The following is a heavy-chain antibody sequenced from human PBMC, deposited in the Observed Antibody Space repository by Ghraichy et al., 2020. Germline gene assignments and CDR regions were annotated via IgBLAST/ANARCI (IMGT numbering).Heavy chain of an antibody. V-gene: IGHV2-5*01. CDR2: IFWNDDK. D-gene: IGHD6-13*01. Sequence: SGPTLVKPTQTLTLTCTFSGFSLSTSYVGVGWIRQPPGKALEWLAVIFWNDDKRYSPSLKSRLTITKDTSKNQVVLTMTNMDPVDTATYYCAQGKTGYTSSWYGDYWGQGTLVTVSS. J-gene: IGHJ4*02. CDR3: AQGKTGYTSSWYGDY. CDR1: GFSLSTSYVG.